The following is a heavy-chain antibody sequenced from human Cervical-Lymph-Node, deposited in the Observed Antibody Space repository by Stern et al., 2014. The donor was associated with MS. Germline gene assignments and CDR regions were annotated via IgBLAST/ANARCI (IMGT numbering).Heavy chain of an antibody. CDR2: ISGSCDST. CDR3: AKEGILVASFDY. Sequence: EMQLVESWGSLVQPGGSLRLSCAASGFTFSSYAMSWVRQAPGKGLEWVSAISGSCDSTYYADSVKGRFTISRDNSKNTLYLQMNSLRADDTAVYYCAKEGILVASFDYWGQGTLVTVSS. J-gene: IGHJ4*02. D-gene: IGHD6-19*01. V-gene: IGHV3-23*04. CDR1: GFTFSSYA.